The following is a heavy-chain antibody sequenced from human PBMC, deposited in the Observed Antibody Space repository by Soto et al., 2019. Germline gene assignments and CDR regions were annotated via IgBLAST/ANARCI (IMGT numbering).Heavy chain of an antibody. CDR2: LSDSGGSI. D-gene: IGHD2-8*01. CDR3: AKVSSAWYAGFFDL. CDR1: GFTFNRHA. Sequence: EVQLLESGGGLVQPGGSLRLSCTASGFTFNRHAMTWVRQAPGKGLEWVSGLSDSGGSIYYADSVKGRFTISRDNSMNTLHLQMNTLRAEDTAVYYGAKVSSAWYAGFFDLWGQGTLVTVSS. V-gene: IGHV3-23*01. J-gene: IGHJ4*02.